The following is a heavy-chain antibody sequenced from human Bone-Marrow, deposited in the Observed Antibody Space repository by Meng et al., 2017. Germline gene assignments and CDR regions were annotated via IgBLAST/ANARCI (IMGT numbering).Heavy chain of an antibody. CDR3: ARQGFLEWLLYRGNWFDP. Sequence: QLQLQESGPGLVKPSETLSLTCTVSGGPISSSRYYWGWIRQPPGKGLEWIGSIYYSGSTYYNPSLKSRVTISVDTSKNQFSLKLSSVTAADTAVYYCARQGFLEWLLYRGNWFDPWGQGTLVTVSS. J-gene: IGHJ5*02. D-gene: IGHD3-3*01. CDR1: GGPISSSRYY. CDR2: IYYSGST. V-gene: IGHV4-39*01.